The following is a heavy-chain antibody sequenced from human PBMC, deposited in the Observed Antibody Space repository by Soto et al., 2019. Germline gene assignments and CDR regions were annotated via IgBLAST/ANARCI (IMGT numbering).Heavy chain of an antibody. CDR2: ISVDNGNT. J-gene: IGHJ4*02. CDR3: ATLNSSGWYRLDY. Sequence: ASVKVSCKASGSTFKNFGMHWMRQAPGQRLEWMGWISVDNGNTNYAQKFQGRVTMTTDTSTSTAYMELSSLRSEDTAVYYCATLNSSGWYRLDYWGQGTLVTVSS. CDR1: GSTFKNFG. D-gene: IGHD6-19*01. V-gene: IGHV1-3*01.